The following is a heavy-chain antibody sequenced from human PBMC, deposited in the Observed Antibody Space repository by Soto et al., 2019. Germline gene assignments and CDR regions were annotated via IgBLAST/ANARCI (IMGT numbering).Heavy chain of an antibody. J-gene: IGHJ6*02. CDR2: IYHSGST. CDR3: ARVGPHMITFGGVIVLSGMDV. CDR1: GYSISSGYY. Sequence: SETLSLTCAVSGYSISSGYYWGWIRQPPGKGLEWIGSIYHSGSTYYNPSLTSRVTISVDTSKNQFSLKLSSVTAADTAVYYCARVGPHMITFGGVIVLSGMDVWGQGTTVT. V-gene: IGHV4-38-2*01. D-gene: IGHD3-16*02.